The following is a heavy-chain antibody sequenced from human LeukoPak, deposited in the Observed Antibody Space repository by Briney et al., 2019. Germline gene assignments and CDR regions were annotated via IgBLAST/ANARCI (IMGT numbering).Heavy chain of an antibody. CDR3: AGNYYDSSGYYDDY. Sequence: PSETLSLTCTVSGGSISSSSYYWGWIRQPPGKGLGWIGSIYYSGSTYSNPSRKSRVTISVDTSKNQFSLKLRSVTAADTAVYYCAGNYYDSSGYYDDYWGQGTLVTVSS. D-gene: IGHD3-22*01. J-gene: IGHJ4*02. V-gene: IGHV4-39*01. CDR1: GGSISSSSYY. CDR2: IYYSGST.